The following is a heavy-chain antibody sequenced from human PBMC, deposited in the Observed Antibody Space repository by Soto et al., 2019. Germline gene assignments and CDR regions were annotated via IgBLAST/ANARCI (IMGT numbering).Heavy chain of an antibody. CDR3: ARGYCGGDCYFLRPKSGAFDI. V-gene: IGHV4-31*03. CDR1: GGSISSGGYY. J-gene: IGHJ3*02. D-gene: IGHD2-21*01. CDR2: IYYSGST. Sequence: SETLSLTCTVSGGSISSGGYYWSWIRQHPWKGLEWIGYIYYSGSTYYNPSLKSRVTISVDTSKNQFSLKLSSVTAADTAVYYCARGYCGGDCYFLRPKSGAFDIWGQGTMVTVSS.